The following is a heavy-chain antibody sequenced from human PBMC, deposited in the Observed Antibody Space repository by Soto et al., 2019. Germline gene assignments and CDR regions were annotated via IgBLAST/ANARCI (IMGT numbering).Heavy chain of an antibody. V-gene: IGHV3-21*01. Sequence: EVQLVESGGGLVKPGGSLRLSCAASGFTFSSYSMNWVRQAPGKGLEWVSSISSSSSYIYYADSVKGRFTISRDNAKNLRYLQMYSLRAEDTAVDDCARERGDGYSPHFDYGGQGTLVTVSS. D-gene: IGHD5-18*01. CDR2: ISSSSSYI. CDR1: GFTFSSYS. J-gene: IGHJ4*02. CDR3: ARERGDGYSPHFDY.